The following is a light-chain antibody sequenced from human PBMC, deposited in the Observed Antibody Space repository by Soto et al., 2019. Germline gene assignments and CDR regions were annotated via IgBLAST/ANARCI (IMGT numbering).Light chain of an antibody. CDR2: EVD. V-gene: IGLV2-8*01. CDR1: KNDIGVYDY. Sequence: AVMTQAPSASGSPGQSVIICCTGTKNDIGVYDYVAGNHHHPGKTPRLSIYEVDQRPSGVPDRFSGSKSGNTASLTVSGLQAADEADYFCKSYAASNTDVFGSGTKVTVL. CDR3: KSYAASNTDV. J-gene: IGLJ1*01.